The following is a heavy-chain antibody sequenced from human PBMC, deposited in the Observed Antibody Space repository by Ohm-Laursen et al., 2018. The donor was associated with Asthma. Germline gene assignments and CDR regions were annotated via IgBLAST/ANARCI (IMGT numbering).Heavy chain of an antibody. CDR1: GFTFSSYG. D-gene: IGHD3-9*01. CDR2: ISYDGSNK. J-gene: IGHJ6*02. Sequence: SLRLSCAASGFTFSSYGMHWVRQAPGKGLEWVAVISYDGSNKYYADSVKGRFTISRDNSKNTLYLQMNSLRAEDTAVYYCAKERDDIGGMDVWGQGTTVTVSS. V-gene: IGHV3-30*18. CDR3: AKERDDIGGMDV.